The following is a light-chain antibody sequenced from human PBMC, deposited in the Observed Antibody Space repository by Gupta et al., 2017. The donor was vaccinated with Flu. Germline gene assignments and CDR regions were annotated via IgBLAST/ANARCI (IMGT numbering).Light chain of an antibody. J-gene: IGKJ5*01. CDR1: QSLLHGNGYNF. CDR2: LGS. V-gene: IGKV2-28*01. CDR3: MHTLQTPVT. Sequence: DMVMTQSPLSLPVTPGEPASISCRSSQSLLHGNGYNFLDWYLQKPGQSPQLLIYLGSHRASGVPDRFSGSGSGTDFTLRVSRVEAEDVGFYYYMHTLQTPVTFGQGTRLEIK.